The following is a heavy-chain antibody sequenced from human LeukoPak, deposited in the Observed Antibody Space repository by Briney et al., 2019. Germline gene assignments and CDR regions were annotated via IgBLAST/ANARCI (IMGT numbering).Heavy chain of an antibody. J-gene: IGHJ6*03. CDR1: GSTFTGYY. Sequence: ASVKVSCKASGSTFTGYYMHWVRQAPGQGPEWMGWINPNSGGTNYAQKFQGRVTMTRDTSISTAYMELSRLRSDDTAVYYCARGVGYSSGWSEYYYYMDVWGKGTTVTVSS. V-gene: IGHV1-2*02. CDR2: INPNSGGT. D-gene: IGHD6-19*01. CDR3: ARGVGYSSGWSEYYYYMDV.